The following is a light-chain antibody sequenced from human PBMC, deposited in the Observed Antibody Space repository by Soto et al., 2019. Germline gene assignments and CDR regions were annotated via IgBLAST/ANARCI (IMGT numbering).Light chain of an antibody. CDR3: QQYSNWPYT. CDR1: QSVSSN. CDR2: VAS. J-gene: IGKJ2*01. V-gene: IGKV3-15*01. Sequence: EIVMTQSPATLSVSPGERATLSCRASQSVSSNLAWYQQKPGQAPRLLIYVASTRATGIPARFSGSGSGTEFTLTISSLQSEDFAVYYCQQYSNWPYTFGQGTNLEIK.